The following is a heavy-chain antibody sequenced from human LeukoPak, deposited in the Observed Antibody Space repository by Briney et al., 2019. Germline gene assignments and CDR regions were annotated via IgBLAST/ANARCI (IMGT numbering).Heavy chain of an antibody. J-gene: IGHJ6*02. CDR1: GFTFSSYA. CDR3: AKDRGYSYGYETDYYYYVMDV. Sequence: PGGSLRLSCAASGFTFSSYAMSWVRQAPGKGLEWVSAISGSGGSTYYADSVKGRFTISRDNSKNTLYLQMNSLRAEDTAVYYRAKDRGYSYGYETDYYYYVMDVWGQGTPVTVSS. D-gene: IGHD5-18*01. CDR2: ISGSGGST. V-gene: IGHV3-23*01.